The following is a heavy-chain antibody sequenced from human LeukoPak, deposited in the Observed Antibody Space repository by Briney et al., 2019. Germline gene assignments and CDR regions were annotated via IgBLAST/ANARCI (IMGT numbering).Heavy chain of an antibody. J-gene: IGHJ6*02. Sequence: GGSLRLSCAASGFTFSSYAMSWVRQAPGKGLEWVSAISGSGGSTYYADSVKGRFTISRDNSKNTLYLQMNSLRVEDTAVYYCARAGTNWYPPANYGMDVWGQGTTVTVSS. CDR1: GFTFSSYA. CDR3: ARAGTNWYPPANYGMDV. D-gene: IGHD6-13*01. CDR2: ISGSGGST. V-gene: IGHV3-23*01.